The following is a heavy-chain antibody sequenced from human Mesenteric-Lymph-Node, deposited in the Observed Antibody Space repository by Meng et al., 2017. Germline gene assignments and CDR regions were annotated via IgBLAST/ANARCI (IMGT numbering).Heavy chain of an antibody. CDR2: MSAYRGDP. CDR1: GYTFSSYG. J-gene: IGHJ5*02. CDR3: ASLYCREGSCFHNWFDP. D-gene: IGHD2-15*01. Sequence: ASVKVSCKASGYTFSSYGISWLRQAPGQGLEWMGWMSAYRGDPNYAQRFQDRVTMTTDTTTTTVYMELRSLRSDDTAIYYCASLYCREGSCFHNWFDPWGQGTLVTVSS. V-gene: IGHV1-18*04.